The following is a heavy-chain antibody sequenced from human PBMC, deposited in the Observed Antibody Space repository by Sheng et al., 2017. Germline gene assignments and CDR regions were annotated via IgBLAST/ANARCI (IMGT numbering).Heavy chain of an antibody. CDR3: ARGGRGRFLDYYYYMDV. CDR2: INAGNGNT. J-gene: IGHJ6*03. D-gene: IGHD3-3*01. CDR1: GYTFTSYA. Sequence: QVQLVQSGAEVKKPGASVKVSCKASGYTFTSYAMHWVRQAPGQRLEWMGWINAGNGNTKYSQKFQGRVTITRDTSASTAYMELSSLRSEDTAVYYCARGGRGRFLDYYYYMDVWGKGTTVTVSS. V-gene: IGHV1-3*01.